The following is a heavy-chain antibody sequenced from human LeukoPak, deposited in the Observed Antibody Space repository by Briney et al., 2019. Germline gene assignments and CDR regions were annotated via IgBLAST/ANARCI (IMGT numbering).Heavy chain of an antibody. CDR3: ARGGNQWPR. V-gene: IGHV3-7*01. CDR2: IKHDGSEK. D-gene: IGHD4-23*01. J-gene: IGHJ4*02. Sequence: PGGSLRLSCAASGFTFSSYGMHWVRQAPGKGLEWVANIKHDGSEKYYVDSVKGRFTISRDNAKNSLYLQMNSLRAEDTAVYYCARGGNQWPRWGQGTLVTVSS. CDR1: GFTFSSYG.